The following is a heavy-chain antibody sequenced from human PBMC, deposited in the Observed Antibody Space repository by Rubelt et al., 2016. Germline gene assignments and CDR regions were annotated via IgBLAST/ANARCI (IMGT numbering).Heavy chain of an antibody. CDR2: ISYDGSNK. CDR3: AKDQSGAARPRKGYYYYGMDV. D-gene: IGHD6-6*01. Sequence: GGGVVQPGRSLRLSCAASGFTFSSYAMHWVRQAPGKGLEWVAVISYDGSNKYYADSVKGRFTISRDNSKNTLYLQMNSLRAEDTAVYYCAKDQSGAARPRKGYYYYGMDVWGQGTTVTVSS. V-gene: IGHV3-30*04. CDR1: GFTFSSYA. J-gene: IGHJ6*02.